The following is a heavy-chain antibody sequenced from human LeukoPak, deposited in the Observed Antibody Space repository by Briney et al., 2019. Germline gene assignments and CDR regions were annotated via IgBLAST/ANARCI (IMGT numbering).Heavy chain of an antibody. CDR1: GFTFSSYA. CDR3: AKDLLDIVVVVAATPERYFDY. J-gene: IGHJ4*02. V-gene: IGHV3-23*01. Sequence: GGSLRLSCAASGFTFSSYAMSWVRQAPGKGLEWVSAISGSGGSTYYADSVKGRFTISRDNSKNTLYLQMNSLRAEDTAVYYCAKDLLDIVVVVAATPERYFDYWGQGTLVTVSS. D-gene: IGHD2-15*01. CDR2: ISGSGGST.